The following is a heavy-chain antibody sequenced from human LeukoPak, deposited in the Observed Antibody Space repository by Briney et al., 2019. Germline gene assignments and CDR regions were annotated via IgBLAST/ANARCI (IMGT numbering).Heavy chain of an antibody. J-gene: IGHJ3*02. D-gene: IGHD3-10*01. Sequence: ASVKVSCKASGYTFTSYGISWVRQAPGQGLEWMGWISAYNGNTNYAQKLQGRVTMTTDTPTSTAYMELRSLRSDDTAVYYCARESLWFGENPFDIWGQGTMVTVSS. CDR1: GYTFTSYG. CDR3: ARESLWFGENPFDI. CDR2: ISAYNGNT. V-gene: IGHV1-18*01.